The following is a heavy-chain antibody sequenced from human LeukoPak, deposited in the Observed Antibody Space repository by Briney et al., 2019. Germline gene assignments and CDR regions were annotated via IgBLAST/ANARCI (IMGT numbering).Heavy chain of an antibody. CDR3: ARAADYYDSSGYYPNWFDP. CDR2: IYYSGST. CDR1: GGSISSGGYY. J-gene: IGHJ5*02. D-gene: IGHD3-22*01. V-gene: IGHV4-31*03. Sequence: SQTLSLTCTVSGGSISSGGYYWSWIRQHPGTGLEWIGYIYYSGSTYYNPSLKSRVTISVYTSKNQFSLKLSSVTAADTAVYYCARAADYYDSSGYYPNWFDPWGQGTLVTVSS.